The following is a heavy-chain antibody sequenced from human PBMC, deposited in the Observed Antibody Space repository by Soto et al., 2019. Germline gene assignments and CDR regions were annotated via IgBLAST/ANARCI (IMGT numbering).Heavy chain of an antibody. D-gene: IGHD3-10*01. J-gene: IGHJ5*02. CDR1: GFTLSNYA. Sequence: GGSLRLSCAASGFTLSNYAMSWVRQAPGKGLEWVSAISGSGVSESGDGTYYAHSVKGRFTISRDNSKNTLYLQMNSLRAEDTAEYYCARGADHYYGSGRYNWLDPWGQGVLVTVSS. CDR3: ARGADHYYGSGRYNWLDP. V-gene: IGHV3-23*01. CDR2: ISGSGVSESGDGT.